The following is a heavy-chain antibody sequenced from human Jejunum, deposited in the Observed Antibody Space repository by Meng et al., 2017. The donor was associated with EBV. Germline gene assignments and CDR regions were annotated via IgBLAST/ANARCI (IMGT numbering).Heavy chain of an antibody. CDR3: ARQGPSGRTFDY. CDR2: YYNSGST. CDR1: GGSISISSYY. D-gene: IGHD1-26*01. V-gene: IGHV4-39*01. J-gene: IGHJ4*02. Sequence: LHLQESGPGPVKPSETLSLTCTVSGGSISISSYYWGWIRRPPGKGLEWIGTYYNSGSTYYNPSLKSRVTISVDTSKNQFSLKLISVTAADTAAYYCARQGPSGRTFDYWGQGTLVTVSS.